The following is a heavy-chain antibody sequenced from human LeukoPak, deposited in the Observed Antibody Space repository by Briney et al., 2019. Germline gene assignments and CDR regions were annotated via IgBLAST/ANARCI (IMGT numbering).Heavy chain of an antibody. V-gene: IGHV3-23*01. Sequence: QSGXXXXLSXAXXGFTFSTYAXNWVRQTPGKGLXWVSGIXSSGGSTYYADSGKGGFTISRENSKNTLYLQMNRLRAEDTAVYYCAEGQYQLLFVSLRGYYFDYWGQGTLVTVSS. CDR1: GFTFSTYA. J-gene: IGHJ4*02. CDR2: IXSSGGST. D-gene: IGHD2-2*01. CDR3: AEGQYQLLFVSLRGYYFDY.